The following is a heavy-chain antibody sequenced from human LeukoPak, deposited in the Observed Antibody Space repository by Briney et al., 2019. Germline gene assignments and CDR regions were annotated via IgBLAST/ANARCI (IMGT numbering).Heavy chain of an antibody. CDR2: IYSGDST. J-gene: IGHJ4*02. V-gene: IGHV3-66*01. Sequence: GGSLRLSCAASGITVTSNYMRWVRQAPAKGLEWVSVIYSGDSTYYTDSVKGRFTISRENSKNTLYLQMNSLRAEDAAVYFCAIRGSSYFDYWGQGTLVTVSS. CDR1: GITVTSNY. D-gene: IGHD6-6*01. CDR3: AIRGSSYFDY.